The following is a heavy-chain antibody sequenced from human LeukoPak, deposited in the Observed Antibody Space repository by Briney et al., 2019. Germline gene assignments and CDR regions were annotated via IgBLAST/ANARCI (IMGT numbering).Heavy chain of an antibody. CDR3: ARGPSIAARPYYFDY. Sequence: GGSLRLSRAASGFTFSSYAMHWVRQAPGKGLEWVAVISYDGSNKYYADSVKGRFTISRDNSKNTLYLQMNSLRAEDTAVYYCARGPSIAARPYYFDYWGQGTLVTVSS. CDR1: GFTFSSYA. V-gene: IGHV3-30-3*01. J-gene: IGHJ4*02. D-gene: IGHD6-6*01. CDR2: ISYDGSNK.